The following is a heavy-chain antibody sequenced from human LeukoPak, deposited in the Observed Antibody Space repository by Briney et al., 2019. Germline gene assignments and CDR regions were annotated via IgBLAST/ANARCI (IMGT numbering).Heavy chain of an antibody. V-gene: IGHV4-59*08. D-gene: IGHD1-20*01. CDR3: ASQYNWNRIDY. CDR1: GGSISSYY. Sequence: SETLSLTCTVSGGSISSYYWSWIRQPPGKGLEWIGYIYYSGSTYYNPSLKSRVTISVDTSKNQFSLKLSSVTAADTAVYYCASQYNWNRIDYWGQGTLVTVPS. J-gene: IGHJ4*02. CDR2: IYYSGST.